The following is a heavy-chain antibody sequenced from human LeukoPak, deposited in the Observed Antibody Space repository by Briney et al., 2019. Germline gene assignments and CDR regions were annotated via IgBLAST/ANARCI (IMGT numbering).Heavy chain of an antibody. CDR3: ARDSGYYYYYMDV. J-gene: IGHJ6*03. CDR1: RFTFSGYW. Sequence: GGSLRLSCAASRFTFSGYWMTWVRQAPGKGLEWVANIKQDGSEKYYVDSVKGRFTISRDNAKNSLYLQMNSLRAEDTAVYYCARDSGYYYYYMDVWGKGTTVTVSS. CDR2: IKQDGSEK. V-gene: IGHV3-7*01.